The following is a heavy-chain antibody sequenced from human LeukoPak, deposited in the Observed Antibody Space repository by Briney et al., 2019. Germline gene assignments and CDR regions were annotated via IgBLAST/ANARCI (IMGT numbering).Heavy chain of an antibody. CDR2: ISWNSGSI. D-gene: IGHD3-22*01. J-gene: IGHJ4*02. Sequence: PGGSLRLSCAASGFTFDDYAMHWVRQAPGKGLEWVSGISWNSGSIGYADSVKGRFTISRDNAKNSLYLQMNSLRAEDTAVYYCAKDGVRGIVVVTFDYWGQGTLVTVSS. V-gene: IGHV3-9*01. CDR3: AKDGVRGIVVVTFDY. CDR1: GFTFDDYA.